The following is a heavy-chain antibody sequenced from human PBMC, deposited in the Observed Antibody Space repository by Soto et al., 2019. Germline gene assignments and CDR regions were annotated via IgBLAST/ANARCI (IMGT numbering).Heavy chain of an antibody. CDR2: IRNKANSYAT. D-gene: IGHD2-21*02. J-gene: IGHJ5*02. CDR3: TSSFVVVTAIAAS. Sequence: EVQLVESGGCLVQPGGSLKLSCAASGFTFSDSTMHWVRQASGKGLEWVGRIRNKANSYATAYAASVKGRFTVSRDDSKNTAYLQMNGLKTEDTAVYYCTSSFVVVTAIAASWGQGTLVTVSS. V-gene: IGHV3-73*02. CDR1: GFTFSDST.